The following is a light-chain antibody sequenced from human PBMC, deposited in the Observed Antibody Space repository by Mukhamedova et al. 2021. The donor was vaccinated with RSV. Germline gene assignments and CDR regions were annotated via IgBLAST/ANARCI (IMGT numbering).Light chain of an antibody. J-gene: IGKJ4*01. CDR3: QQSEDLPLT. CDR2: DVS. Sequence: WYQRRVHGKAPKLLIYDVSNLETGVSSRFRGSGSGTQFTLTISSLQPEDFVTYYCQQSEDLPLTFGGGTKVEIK. V-gene: IGKV1-33*01.